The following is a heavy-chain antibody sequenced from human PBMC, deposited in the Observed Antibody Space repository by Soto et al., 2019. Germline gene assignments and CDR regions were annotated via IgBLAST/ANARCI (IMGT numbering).Heavy chain of an antibody. V-gene: IGHV3-23*01. CDR1: GFTFSNYA. J-gene: IGHJ5*02. CDR3: ARSSHKESWFDP. D-gene: IGHD6-13*01. Sequence: EVRLLESGGGLVQPGGSLRLSCAASGFTFSNYAMTWVRQAPGKGLEWVSGLNGSGGSTSSADSVKGRFAISRDNSKNTLYLQMNSLRDGDTAVYYCARSSHKESWFDPWGQGTLVTVSS. CDR2: LNGSGGST.